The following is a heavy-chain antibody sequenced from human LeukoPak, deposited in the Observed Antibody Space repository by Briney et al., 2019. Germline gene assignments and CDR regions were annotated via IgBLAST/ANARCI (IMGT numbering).Heavy chain of an antibody. V-gene: IGHV1-18*01. J-gene: IGHJ4*02. Sequence: ASVTVSCKASGYTFTSYGISWVRQAPGQGLEWMGWISAYNGNTNYAQKLQGRVTMTTDTSTSTAYMELRSLRSDDTAVYYCARIRADSGSYHSDYWGQGTLVTVSS. CDR2: ISAYNGNT. CDR3: ARIRADSGSYHSDY. CDR1: GYTFTSYG. D-gene: IGHD1-26*01.